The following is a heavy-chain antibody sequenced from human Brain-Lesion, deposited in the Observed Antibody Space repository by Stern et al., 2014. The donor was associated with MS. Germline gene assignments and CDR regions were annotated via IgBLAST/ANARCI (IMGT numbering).Heavy chain of an antibody. CDR3: AGEEDIRYCSGGSCTGNWFDP. D-gene: IGHD2-15*01. V-gene: IGHV4-39*02. J-gene: IGHJ5*02. CDR2: IYYSGNT. CDR1: GGSVSSTSYA. Sequence: KESGPGLVKPSETLSLTCTVAGGSVSSTSYAWAWIRQPPGKGLEWIGTIYYSGNTYYSPSLKSRPTISLDTPKKHFPLRLRFVTAADTAVYYCAGEEDIRYCSGGSCTGNWFDPWGQGTLVTVSS.